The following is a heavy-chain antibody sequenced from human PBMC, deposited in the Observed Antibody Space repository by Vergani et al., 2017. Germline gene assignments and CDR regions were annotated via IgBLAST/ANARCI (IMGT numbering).Heavy chain of an antibody. J-gene: IGHJ6*02. CDR3: AWGGEMATSPYYYGMDF. D-gene: IGHD5-24*01. V-gene: IGHV4-61*02. CDR1: GGSISSGSYY. CDR2: IYTSGST. Sequence: QVQLQESGPGLVKPSQTLSLTCTVSGGSISSGSYYWSWIRQPAGKGLEWIGRIYTSGSTNYNPSLKSRVTISVDTSKNQFSLKLSSVTGADTAVWYCAWGGEMATSPYYYGMDFWGQGTTVTVSS.